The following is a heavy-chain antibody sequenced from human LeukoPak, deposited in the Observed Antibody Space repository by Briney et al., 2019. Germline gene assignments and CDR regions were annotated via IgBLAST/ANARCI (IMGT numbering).Heavy chain of an antibody. D-gene: IGHD4-17*01. CDR1: GFTFSSYS. CDR2: ISSSSIL. Sequence: GGSLRLSCAASGFTFSSYSMNWVRQAPGKGLEWVSHISSSSILSYADSVKGRFTISRDIDKNSLYLQMNSLKAEDTAVYYCARGYGDNALYFDYWGQGILVTVSS. CDR3: ARGYGDNALYFDY. J-gene: IGHJ4*02. V-gene: IGHV3-48*01.